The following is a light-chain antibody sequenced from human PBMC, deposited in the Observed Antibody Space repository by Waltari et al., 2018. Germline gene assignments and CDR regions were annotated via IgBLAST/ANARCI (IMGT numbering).Light chain of an antibody. CDR2: EVN. J-gene: IGLJ1*01. CDR1: GSDIGSYNR. V-gene: IGLV2-18*02. CDR3: SSYTTSTTQV. Sequence: QSALTPPPSVSGSPGQSVTISCSGTGSDIGSYNRVSWYQQSPGTAPRLMIYEVNSRPSGVTDRFSGSKSGNTASLTISGLQAEDEADYYCSSYTTSTTQVFGTGTKVTVL.